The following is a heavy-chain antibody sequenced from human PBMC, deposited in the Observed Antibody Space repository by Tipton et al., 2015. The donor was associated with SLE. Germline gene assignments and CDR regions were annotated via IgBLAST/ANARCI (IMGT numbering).Heavy chain of an antibody. CDR1: GGSIGNNY. D-gene: IGHD2-15*01. Sequence: GLVKPSETLSLTCTVSGGSIGNNYWNWIRQSTGKGLEWIGRFYTDGSTRHKPSLESRLSPSFESRVTMSVDPSKNQFSLTLMSVTAADTAVYYCAIPTTQHCSGGGCYRHDAFDIWGQGTMVTVSS. CDR3: AIPTTQHCSGGGCYRHDAFDI. J-gene: IGHJ3*02. CDR2: FYTDGST. V-gene: IGHV4-4*07.